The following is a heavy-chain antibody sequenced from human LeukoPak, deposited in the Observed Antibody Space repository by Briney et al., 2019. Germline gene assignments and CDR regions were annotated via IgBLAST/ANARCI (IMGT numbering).Heavy chain of an antibody. V-gene: IGHV1-8*01. CDR2: MNPNSGNT. CDR3: AKGGHRGSSGILDY. J-gene: IGHJ4*02. CDR1: GYTFTSYD. Sequence: EASVKVSCKASGYTFTSYDINWVRQATGQGLEWMGWMNPNSGNTGYAQKFQGRVTMTRNTSISTAYVELSSLRSEDTAVYYCAKGGHRGSSGILDYWGQGTLVTVSS. D-gene: IGHD3-22*01.